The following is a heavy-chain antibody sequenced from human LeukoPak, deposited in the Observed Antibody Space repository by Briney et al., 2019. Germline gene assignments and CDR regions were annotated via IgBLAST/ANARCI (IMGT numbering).Heavy chain of an antibody. CDR2: ISSSGSTI. Sequence: GGSLRLSCAASGFTFSSYEMNWVRQAPGKGLEWVSYISSSGSTIYYADSVKGRFTISRDNAKNSLYLQMNSLRAEDTAVYYCARDPSSGWYLKGWFDPWGQGTLVTVSS. CDR3: ARDPSSGWYLKGWFDP. D-gene: IGHD6-19*01. V-gene: IGHV3-48*03. J-gene: IGHJ5*02. CDR1: GFTFSSYE.